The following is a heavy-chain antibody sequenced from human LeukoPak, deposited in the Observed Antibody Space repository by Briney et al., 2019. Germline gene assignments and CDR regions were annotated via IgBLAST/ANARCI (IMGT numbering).Heavy chain of an antibody. Sequence: PSETLSLTCAVYGGSFSGYYWSWIRQPPGKGLGWIGEINHSGSTNYNPSLKSRVTISVDTSKNQFSLKLSSVTAADTAVYYCARTTSSSWYNQYNYWGQGTLVTVSS. CDR1: GGSFSGYY. J-gene: IGHJ4*02. D-gene: IGHD6-13*01. V-gene: IGHV4-34*01. CDR3: ARTTSSSWYNQYNY. CDR2: INHSGST.